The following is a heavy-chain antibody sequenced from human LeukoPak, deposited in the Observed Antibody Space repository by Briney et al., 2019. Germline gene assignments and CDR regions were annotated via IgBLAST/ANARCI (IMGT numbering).Heavy chain of an antibody. D-gene: IGHD6-13*01. CDR1: GGTFSSYA. V-gene: IGHV1-69*06. Sequence: SVKVSCKASGGTFSSYAISWVRQAPGLGLEWMGGIIPIFGTANYAQKFQGRVTITADKSTSTAYMELSSLRSEDTAVYYCASRKGIAAAASYDYWGQGTLVTVSS. CDR2: IIPIFGTA. J-gene: IGHJ4*02. CDR3: ASRKGIAAAASYDY.